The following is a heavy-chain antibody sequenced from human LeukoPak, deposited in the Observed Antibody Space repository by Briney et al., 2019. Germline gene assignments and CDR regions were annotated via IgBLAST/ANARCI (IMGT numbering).Heavy chain of an antibody. J-gene: IGHJ6*04. CDR2: IIPLFGTP. Sequence: SLTVSSKPSGGTFISYTISWGRQAPGQGLEWMGGIIPLFGTPDYAQKFQDRLTITADKSTSTAYMELSSLRSEDTAVYYCASATLRCSGGSCYDMDVWGKGTTVTVSS. CDR3: ASATLRCSGGSCYDMDV. V-gene: IGHV1-69*06. D-gene: IGHD2-15*01. CDR1: GGTFISYT.